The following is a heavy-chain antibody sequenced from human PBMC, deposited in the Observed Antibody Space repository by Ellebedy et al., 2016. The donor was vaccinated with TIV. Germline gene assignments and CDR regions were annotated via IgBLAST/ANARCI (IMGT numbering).Heavy chain of an antibody. CDR1: GFTFNNYW. CDR3: VHIVVVTATGY. J-gene: IGHJ4*02. D-gene: IGHD2-21*02. CDR2: IKEDGNEK. V-gene: IGHV3-7*03. Sequence: GESLKISCAASGFTFNNYWMTWVRQAPGKGLECVANIKEDGNEKNYADSVKGRFSISRDNAKNSLYLQMNSLKTEDTAVYYCVHIVVVTATGYWGQGTLVTVSS.